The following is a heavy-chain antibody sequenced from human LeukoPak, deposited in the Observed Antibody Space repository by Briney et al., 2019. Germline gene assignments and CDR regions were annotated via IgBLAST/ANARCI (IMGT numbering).Heavy chain of an antibody. CDR2: IDHRGDT. CDR1: GGSFSRYY. D-gene: IGHD5-24*01. Sequence: SETLTLTCAVYGGSFSRYYWSWIRQSPGKGLEWIAEIDHRGDTNYNPSVRSRVTISVDTSKNQFSLKVKSLSAADTAVYYCARGATISETGYFDFWGQGTLVTVSS. V-gene: IGHV4-34*01. J-gene: IGHJ4*03. CDR3: ARGATISETGYFDF.